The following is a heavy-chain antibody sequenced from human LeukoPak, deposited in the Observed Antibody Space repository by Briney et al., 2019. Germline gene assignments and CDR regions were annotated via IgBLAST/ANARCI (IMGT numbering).Heavy chain of an antibody. CDR1: GFTFSSYG. CDR2: IWDDGANK. Sequence: GGSLRLSCAASGFTFSSYGMHWVRQAPGKGLEWVAVIWDDGANKYYADSVKGRFTISRDDSKNTLFLQMNSLGAEDTAVYYCAREWRLRYYFDNWGQGTLVTVSS. D-gene: IGHD4-17*01. J-gene: IGHJ4*02. V-gene: IGHV3-33*01. CDR3: AREWRLRYYFDN.